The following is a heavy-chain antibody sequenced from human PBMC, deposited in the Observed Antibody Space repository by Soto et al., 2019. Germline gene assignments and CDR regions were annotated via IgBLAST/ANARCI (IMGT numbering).Heavy chain of an antibody. CDR3: TLGSLSGEVFDI. CDR1: GGTFSTYS. Sequence: QVQLVQSGAEVKKPGSSVKVSCKDSGGTFSTYSMFWVRQAPGQGLEWMGRIIPMHGVRNYAQRFQDRVTITADKSRATVHIELSSLRSEDTALYYCTLGSLSGEVFDILGQGTMVTVSS. V-gene: IGHV1-69*02. D-gene: IGHD2-21*01. J-gene: IGHJ3*02. CDR2: IIPMHGVR.